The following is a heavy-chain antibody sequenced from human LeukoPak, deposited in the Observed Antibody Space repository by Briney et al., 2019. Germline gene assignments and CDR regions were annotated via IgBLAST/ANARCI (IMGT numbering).Heavy chain of an antibody. CDR3: ARRVESGFSFDY. CDR2: IYPGDSDT. Sequence: GESLKISCKGSGYSFTTYWIGWVRQMPGKGLEWMGIIYPGDSDTRYSPYFQGHVTMSADKSISTAYMQWRSLKASDTAMYYCARRVESGFSFDYWGQGTLVTASS. CDR1: GYSFTTYW. J-gene: IGHJ4*02. V-gene: IGHV5-51*01. D-gene: IGHD3-3*01.